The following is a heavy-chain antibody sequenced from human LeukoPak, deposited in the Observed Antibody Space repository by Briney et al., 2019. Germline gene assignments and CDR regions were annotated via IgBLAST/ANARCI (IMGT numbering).Heavy chain of an antibody. CDR3: ARDSLDSSGYTGY. V-gene: IGHV1-69*04. CDR1: GGTFSSYA. D-gene: IGHD3-22*01. Sequence: SVKVSCKASGGTFSSYAISWVRQAPGQGLEWMGRIIPILGIANYAQKFPGRVTITADKSTSTAYMELSSLRSEDTAVYYCARDSLDSSGYTGYWGQGTLVTVSS. J-gene: IGHJ4*02. CDR2: IIPILGIA.